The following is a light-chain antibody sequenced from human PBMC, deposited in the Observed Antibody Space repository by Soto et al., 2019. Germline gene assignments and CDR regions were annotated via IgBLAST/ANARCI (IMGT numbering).Light chain of an antibody. J-gene: IGKJ3*01. CDR1: QSVSSN. CDR3: QQYNNCPPLT. CDR2: GAS. V-gene: IGKV3-15*01. Sequence: EIVMTQSPATLSVSPGERATLSCRASQSVSSNLAWYQQKPGQAPRLLIYGASTRATGIPARFSGSGSGTEFTLTISSLQSEHFAVYHCQQYNNCPPLTFGPGTNVHIK.